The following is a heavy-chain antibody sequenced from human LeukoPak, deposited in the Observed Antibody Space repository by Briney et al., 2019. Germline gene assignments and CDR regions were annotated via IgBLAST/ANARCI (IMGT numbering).Heavy chain of an antibody. CDR3: ARGGALYSGSYHGNYFDY. CDR2: INTNTGNP. CDR1: GYTFTSYA. Sequence: GASVNVSCKASGYTFTSYAMNWVRQAPGQGLEWMGWINTNTGNPTYAQGFTGRFLFSLDTSVSTAYLQISSLKAEDTAVYYCARGGALYSGSYHGNYFDYWGQGTLVTVSS. V-gene: IGHV7-4-1*02. J-gene: IGHJ4*02. D-gene: IGHD1-26*01.